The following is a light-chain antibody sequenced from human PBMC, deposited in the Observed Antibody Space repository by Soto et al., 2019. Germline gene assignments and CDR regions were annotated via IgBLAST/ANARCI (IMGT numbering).Light chain of an antibody. V-gene: IGKV1-5*01. CDR3: QQYETFSGT. CDR1: QSISSW. J-gene: IGKJ1*01. Sequence: EIQMTQSPSPLSASVGDRVTITCRASQSISSWLAWYQQKPGKAPKLLIYDASALPRGVPSRFSGSGSGTKFTLTIASLQPDDVATYYCQQYETFSGTFGPGTKVDIK. CDR2: DAS.